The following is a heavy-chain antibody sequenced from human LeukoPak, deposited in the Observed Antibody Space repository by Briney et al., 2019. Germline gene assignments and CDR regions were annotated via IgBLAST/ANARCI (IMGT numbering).Heavy chain of an antibody. V-gene: IGHV3-7*04. CDR1: GFTFSSYR. D-gene: IGHD2-15*01. CDR3: ARVNKYCSGVSCYSTY. CDR2: IKQDGSEK. Sequence: GGSLRLSCAASGFTFSSYRMSWVRQAPGKGLEWVANIKQDGSEKYYVDSVKGRFTISRDNGKNSLCLQMNSLRVEDTAVYYCARVNKYCSGVSCYSTYWGQGTLVTVSS. J-gene: IGHJ4*02.